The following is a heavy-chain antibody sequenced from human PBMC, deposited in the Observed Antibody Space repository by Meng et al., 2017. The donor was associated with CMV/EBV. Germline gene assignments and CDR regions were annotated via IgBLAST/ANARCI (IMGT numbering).Heavy chain of an antibody. Sequence: GESLKISCAASGFTSSSYWMHWVRQAPEKGLVWVSRINSDGSSTNYADSVKGRFTISRDNAKNTLYLQMNSLRAEDTAVYYCARRQTSGSYGTFDHWGQGTLVTVSS. CDR1: GFTSSSYW. CDR3: ARRQTSGSYGTFDH. D-gene: IGHD1-26*01. CDR2: INSDGSST. J-gene: IGHJ4*02. V-gene: IGHV3-74*01.